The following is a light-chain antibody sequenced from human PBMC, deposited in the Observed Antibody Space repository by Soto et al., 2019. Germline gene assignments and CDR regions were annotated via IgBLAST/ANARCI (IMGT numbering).Light chain of an antibody. J-gene: IGKJ5*01. Sequence: IQMTQSPSSLSASVGDRFTITCRASQDIRNDLNWYQHKPGKAPRFLIYAASTLQSGVPSRFSGGGSGTEFTLTISSLRPEDFATYSCQQSFSTPYTFGPGTRLEIK. CDR3: QQSFSTPYT. V-gene: IGKV1-39*01. CDR2: AAS. CDR1: QDIRND.